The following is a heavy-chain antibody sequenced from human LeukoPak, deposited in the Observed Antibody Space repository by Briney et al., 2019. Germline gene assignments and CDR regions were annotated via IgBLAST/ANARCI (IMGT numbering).Heavy chain of an antibody. V-gene: IGHV4-34*01. D-gene: IGHD3-22*01. CDR2: INHSGST. CDR3: ARVLDSSGYYYGFDP. CDR1: GGSLSGYY. J-gene: IGHJ5*02. Sequence: SETLSLTCAVYGGSLSGYYWSWIRQPPGKGLEGIGEINHSGSTNYNPSLKSRVTISVDTSKNQFSLKLSSVTAADTAVYYCARVLDSSGYYYGFDPWGQGTLVTVSS.